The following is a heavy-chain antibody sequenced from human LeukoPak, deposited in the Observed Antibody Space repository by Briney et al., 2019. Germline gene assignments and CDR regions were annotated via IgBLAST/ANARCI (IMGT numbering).Heavy chain of an antibody. D-gene: IGHD3-10*01. V-gene: IGHV1-2*06. J-gene: IGHJ6*03. CDR1: GYTFIGYY. Sequence: GASVKVSCKASGYTFIGYYVHWVRQAPGQGLEWMGRVNPNSGGTDYAQKFQGRITMTRETSISTAYMELNSLRSDDTAVYYCARGDMVRGLYYMDVWGRGTTVTVSS. CDR3: ARGDMVRGLYYMDV. CDR2: VNPNSGGT.